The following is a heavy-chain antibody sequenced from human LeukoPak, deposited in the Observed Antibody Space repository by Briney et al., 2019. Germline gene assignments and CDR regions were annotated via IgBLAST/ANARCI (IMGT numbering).Heavy chain of an antibody. V-gene: IGHV4-59*12. CDR3: VREGLLWFGELLYNWFDP. Sequence: SETLSLTCTVSGGSINNYYWSWIWPPPGKGLEWFVYIYDGGSTNYNPSLKSRVTISVDTSKNQFSLKLSSVTAADTAVYYCVREGLLWFGELLYNWFDPWGQGTLVTVSS. D-gene: IGHD3-10*01. CDR2: IYDGGST. J-gene: IGHJ5*02. CDR1: GGSINNYY.